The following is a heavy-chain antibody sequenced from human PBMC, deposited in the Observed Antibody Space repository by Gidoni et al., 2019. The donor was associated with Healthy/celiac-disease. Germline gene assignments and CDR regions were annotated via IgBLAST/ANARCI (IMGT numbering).Heavy chain of an antibody. J-gene: IGHJ6*02. D-gene: IGHD3-22*01. CDR2: ISHSRST. CDR1: GASFSGYY. V-gene: IGHV4-34*02. CDR3: ATDSSGSIPYYYYGMDV. Sequence: QVQLQQWGAGLLKPSETLSLTCAVYGASFSGYYCSWIRQPPGKGLEWIGEISHSRSTNYNPSFKSRVTISVDTSKNQCSLKVSSVTAADTAVYYCATDSSGSIPYYYYGMDVWGQGTTVTVSS.